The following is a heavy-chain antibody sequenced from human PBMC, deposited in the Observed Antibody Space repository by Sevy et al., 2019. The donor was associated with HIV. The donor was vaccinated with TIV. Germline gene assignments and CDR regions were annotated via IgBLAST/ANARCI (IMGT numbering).Heavy chain of an antibody. J-gene: IGHJ4*02. CDR1: GKTLTELS. CDR3: ATTKDYYDSSGDPFDY. Sequence: ASVKVSCKVSGKTLTELSMHWVRQAPGKGLEWMGSFDPEDGEKIYAQKFQGRVTMTEDTSTDIAYMELSSLRSEDTAVYYCATTKDYYDSSGDPFDYWGQGTLVTVSS. D-gene: IGHD3-22*01. CDR2: FDPEDGEK. V-gene: IGHV1-24*01.